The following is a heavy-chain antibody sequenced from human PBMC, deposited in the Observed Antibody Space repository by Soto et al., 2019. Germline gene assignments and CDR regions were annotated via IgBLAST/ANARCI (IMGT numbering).Heavy chain of an antibody. V-gene: IGHV1-18*01. Sequence: ASVKVSCKASGYTFTSYGISWVRQAPGQGLEWMGWIRVKNGNTNYAQNFQGRFTMTTDTSTSTAYMELRSLRSDDTAVYYCAEDRNVRDISAQRTTVPGS. J-gene: IGHJ3*02. CDR3: AEDRNVRDI. D-gene: IGHD3-10*02. CDR1: GYTFTSYG. CDR2: IRVKNGNT.